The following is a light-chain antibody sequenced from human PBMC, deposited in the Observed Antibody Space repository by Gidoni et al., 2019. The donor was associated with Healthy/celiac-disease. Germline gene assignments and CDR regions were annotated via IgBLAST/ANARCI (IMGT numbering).Light chain of an antibody. CDR1: QSISSY. Sequence: DIQMTQSPSSLSASVGDRVTITCRASQSISSYLNWYQQKPGKAPKLLIYAASSLQSGVPSRFSGSGSGTDFTLTISSLQPEDFATYYCQQSYSTPPVTFXGGTKVEIK. J-gene: IGKJ4*01. CDR3: QQSYSTPPVT. CDR2: AAS. V-gene: IGKV1-39*01.